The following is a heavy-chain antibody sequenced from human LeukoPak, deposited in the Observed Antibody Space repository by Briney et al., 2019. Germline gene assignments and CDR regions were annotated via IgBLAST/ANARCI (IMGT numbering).Heavy chain of an antibody. CDR2: ISGSGGST. CDR3: AKDGLAYCGGDCPLGYYYMDV. CDR1: GFTFSSYA. Sequence: PGGSLRLSCAASGFTFSSYAMSWVRQAPGKGLEWVSAISGSGGSTYYADSVKGRFTISRDNSKNTLYLQMNSLRAEDTAVYYCAKDGLAYCGGDCPLGYYYMDVWGKGTTVTVSS. J-gene: IGHJ6*03. V-gene: IGHV3-23*01. D-gene: IGHD2-21*02.